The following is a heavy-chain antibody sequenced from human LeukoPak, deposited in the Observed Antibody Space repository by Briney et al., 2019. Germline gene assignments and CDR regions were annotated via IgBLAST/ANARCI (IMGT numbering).Heavy chain of an antibody. J-gene: IGHJ3*02. V-gene: IGHV3-9*01. CDR2: ISWNSGSI. D-gene: IGHD5-12*01. Sequence: GRSLRLSCAASGFTFDDYAMHWVRQAPGKGLEWVSGISWNSGSIGYADSVKGRFTFSRDNAKNSLFLQMNSLRAEDTAVFYCARDSGYNAFDIWGQGTMVTVSS. CDR3: ARDSGYNAFDI. CDR1: GFTFDDYA.